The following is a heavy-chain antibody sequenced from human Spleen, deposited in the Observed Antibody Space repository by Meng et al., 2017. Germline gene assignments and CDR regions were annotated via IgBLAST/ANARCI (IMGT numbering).Heavy chain of an antibody. D-gene: IGHD5-12*01. V-gene: IGHV3-23*01. CDR2: INNSGGST. J-gene: IGHJ4*02. Sequence: GESLKISCAASGFTFSSYAMSWVRQAPGKGLEWVSSINNSGGSTYYVDSVKGRFTISRDNSKNTLYLQMNSLRAEDTAVYYCSGHIDYWGQGTLVTVSS. CDR3: SGHIDY. CDR1: GFTFSSYA.